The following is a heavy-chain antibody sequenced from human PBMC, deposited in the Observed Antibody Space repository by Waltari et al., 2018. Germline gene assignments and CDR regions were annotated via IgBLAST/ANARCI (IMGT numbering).Heavy chain of an antibody. CDR2: IYSSGST. CDR1: GGSISSHS. CDR3: ARGRLGGPDY. Sequence: QVQLQESGPGLVKPSETLSLTCTVSGGSISSHSWSWIRQPPGKGLEWIGYIYSSGSTNYNPSLKSRVTISVDTSKNQFSLKLSSVTAADTAVYYCARGRLGGPDYWGQGTLVTVSS. D-gene: IGHD5-12*01. J-gene: IGHJ4*02. V-gene: IGHV4-59*11.